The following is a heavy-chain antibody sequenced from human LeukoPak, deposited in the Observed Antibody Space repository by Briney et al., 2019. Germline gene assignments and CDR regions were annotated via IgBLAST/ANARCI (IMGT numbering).Heavy chain of an antibody. V-gene: IGHV3-33*01. J-gene: IGHJ4*02. CDR2: IWSDGRNK. D-gene: IGHD3-10*01. Sequence: GGSLRLSCAASGFTFSTYALHWVRQTPGKGLEWVAVIWSDGRNKYYADSVEGRFTISRDNSKNTLYLQMNSLRAEDTAVYFCARDLRSGFDYWGQGTQVIVSS. CDR1: GFTFSTYA. CDR3: ARDLRSGFDY.